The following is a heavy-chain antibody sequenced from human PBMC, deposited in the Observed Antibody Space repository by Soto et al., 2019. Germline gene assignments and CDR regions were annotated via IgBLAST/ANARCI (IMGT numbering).Heavy chain of an antibody. Sequence: QVQLQESGPGLVKPSQTLSLTCTVSGGSISSGGYYWSWICQHPGKGLEWIGYIYYSGSTYYNPSLKGRVTISVDTSKNQFSLKLSSVTAADTAVYYCARAPNHYGSGSYYYYYYYMDVWGKGTTVTVSS. CDR1: GGSISSGGYY. D-gene: IGHD3-10*01. J-gene: IGHJ6*03. CDR2: IYYSGST. CDR3: ARAPNHYGSGSYYYYYYYMDV. V-gene: IGHV4-31*03.